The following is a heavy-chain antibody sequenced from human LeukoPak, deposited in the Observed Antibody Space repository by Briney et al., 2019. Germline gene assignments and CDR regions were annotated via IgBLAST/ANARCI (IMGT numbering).Heavy chain of an antibody. V-gene: IGHV4-59*12. CDR3: ARGRKGITMIRGVMKYNYYGMDV. J-gene: IGHJ6*02. CDR1: GGSISSDY. CDR2: ISYSGST. Sequence: PSETLPLTCTVSGGSISSDYWSWIRQPPGKGLEWIGWISYSGSTTYNPSLKTRVTISLDTSKNQFSLKLSSVTAADTAVYYCARGRKGITMIRGVMKYNYYGMDVWGQGTTVTVSS. D-gene: IGHD3-10*01.